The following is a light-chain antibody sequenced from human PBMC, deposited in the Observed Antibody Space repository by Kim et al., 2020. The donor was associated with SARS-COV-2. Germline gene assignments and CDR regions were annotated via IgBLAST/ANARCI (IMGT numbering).Light chain of an antibody. J-gene: IGKJ4*01. Sequence: SGCPGERATLSCRADQSVSSNLAWCQQKPGQAPRRLVYRASTRATGIPARFSGSGSGTEFTLTISSLQSEDFAVYFCQHYDSWPLAFGGGTKLEIK. CDR3: QHYDSWPLA. V-gene: IGKV3-15*01. CDR2: RAS. CDR1: QSVSSN.